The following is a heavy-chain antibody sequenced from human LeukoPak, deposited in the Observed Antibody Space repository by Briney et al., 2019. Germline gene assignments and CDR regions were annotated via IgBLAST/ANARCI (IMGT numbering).Heavy chain of an antibody. D-gene: IGHD3-16*01. CDR3: ARWGPESAFDI. Sequence: PSETLSLTCTVSGGSISSSSYYWGWIRQPPGKGLEWIGSIYYSGSTYYNPSLKSRVTISVDTSKNQFSLKLSSVTAADTAVYYCARWGPESAFDIWGQGTMVTVSS. V-gene: IGHV4-39*07. CDR2: IYYSGST. J-gene: IGHJ3*02. CDR1: GGSISSSSYY.